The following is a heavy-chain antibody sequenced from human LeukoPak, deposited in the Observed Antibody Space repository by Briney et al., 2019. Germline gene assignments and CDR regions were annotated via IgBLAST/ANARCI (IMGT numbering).Heavy chain of an antibody. D-gene: IGHD2-2*01. CDR3: ARDPNQLLRYYYYYGMDV. J-gene: IGHJ6*02. V-gene: IGHV4-4*07. Sequence: SETLSLTCSVSGGSISNYYWSWIRQPAGKGLEWIGRIYTSGSTNYNPSLKSRVTMSVDTSKNQFSLKLSSVTAADTAVYYCARDPNQLLRYYYYYGMDVWGQGTTVTVSS. CDR2: IYTSGST. CDR1: GGSISNYY.